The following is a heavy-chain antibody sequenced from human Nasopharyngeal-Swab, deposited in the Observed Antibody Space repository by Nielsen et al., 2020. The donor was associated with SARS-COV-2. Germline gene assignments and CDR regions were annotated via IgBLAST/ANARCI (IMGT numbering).Heavy chain of an antibody. Sequence: GGSLRLSCVGTGFTFNTYSMIWVRQVPGEGLEWVSSISGSGSYVYYADSVKGRFTISKDSAKNSLYLQMNSLRAEDTAVYFCARIAGGGPIYYYYMDVWGTGTTVTVSS. CDR2: ISGSGSYV. J-gene: IGHJ6*03. CDR1: GFTFNTYS. V-gene: IGHV3-21*01. CDR3: ARIAGGGPIYYYYMDV. D-gene: IGHD6-13*01.